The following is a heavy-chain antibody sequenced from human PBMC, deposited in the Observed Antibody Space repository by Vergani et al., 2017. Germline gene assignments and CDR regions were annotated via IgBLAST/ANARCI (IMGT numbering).Heavy chain of an antibody. J-gene: IGHJ2*01. CDR2: IYYVGST. Sequence: QVQLQESCPGVVKPSETLSLTCSVSYGSISDYYWSWIRQSPGKGLEWIGYIYYVGSTEYNPTLKSRVSISMDTSKRQVSLRLKSVTAADTALYYCARDRGRGRMSWYFDVWGRGTLVTVSS. V-gene: IGHV4-59*01. CDR1: YGSISDYY. CDR3: ARDRGRGRMSWYFDV. D-gene: IGHD3-16*01.